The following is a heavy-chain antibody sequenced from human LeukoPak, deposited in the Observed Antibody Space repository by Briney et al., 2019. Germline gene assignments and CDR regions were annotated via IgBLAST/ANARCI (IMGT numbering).Heavy chain of an antibody. Sequence: GGSLRLSCAASGFTFSSYSMNWVSQAPGKGLEWVSSISSSSSYIYYADSVKGRFTISRDNAKNSLYLQMNSLRAEDTAVCYCARDVLLRGNYYYYGMDVWGQGTTVTVSS. CDR3: ARDVLLRGNYYYYGMDV. D-gene: IGHD4/OR15-4a*01. CDR1: GFTFSSYS. V-gene: IGHV3-21*01. J-gene: IGHJ6*02. CDR2: ISSSSSYI.